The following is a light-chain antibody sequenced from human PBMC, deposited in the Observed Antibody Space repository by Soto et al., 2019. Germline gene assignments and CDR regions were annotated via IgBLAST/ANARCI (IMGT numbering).Light chain of an antibody. V-gene: IGKV3-15*01. CDR3: QQYINWPRT. CDR2: DAS. CDR1: QSVNKN. J-gene: IGKJ1*01. Sequence: EIVMTQSPATLSVSPGERATLSCRASQSVNKNVAWYQQKPGQGPRLVIYDASTRATGIPARFSGSGSGTEFTLTISSLQSEDFAIYFCQQYINWPRTFGQGTKVDIK.